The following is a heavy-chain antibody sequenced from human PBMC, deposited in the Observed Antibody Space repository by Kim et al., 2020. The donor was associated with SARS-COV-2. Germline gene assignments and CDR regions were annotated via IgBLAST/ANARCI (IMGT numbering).Heavy chain of an antibody. Sequence: GGSLRLSCAASGFTFSSYAMHWVRQAPGKGLEWVAVISYDGSNKYYADSVKGRFTISRDNSKNTLYLQMNSLRAEDTAVYYCARVGGGIGYWGQGTLVTVSS. CDR1: GFTFSSYA. D-gene: IGHD3-16*01. J-gene: IGHJ4*02. CDR2: ISYDGSNK. CDR3: ARVGGGIGY. V-gene: IGHV3-30*04.